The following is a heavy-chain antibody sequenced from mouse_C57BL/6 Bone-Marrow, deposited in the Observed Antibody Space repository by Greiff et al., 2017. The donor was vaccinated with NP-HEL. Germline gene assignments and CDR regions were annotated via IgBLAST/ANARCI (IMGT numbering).Heavy chain of an antibody. V-gene: IGHV1-76*01. CDR1: GYTFTDYY. Sequence: QVQLQQSGAELVRPGASVKLSCKASGYTFTDYYINWVKQRPGQGLEWIARIYPGSGNTYYNEKFKGKATLTAEKSSSTAYMQLSSLTSEDSAVYFCARRDKSSMDYWGQGTSVTVSS. J-gene: IGHJ4*01. CDR3: ARRDKSSMDY. CDR2: IYPGSGNT.